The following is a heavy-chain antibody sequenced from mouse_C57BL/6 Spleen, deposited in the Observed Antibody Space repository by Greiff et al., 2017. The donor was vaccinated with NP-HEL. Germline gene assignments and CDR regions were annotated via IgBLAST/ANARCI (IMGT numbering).Heavy chain of an antibody. CDR3: ARSGDYDGLDY. Sequence: VQLQQSGPVLVKPGASVKMSCKASGYTFTDYYMNWVKQSHGKSLEWIGVINPYNGGTSYNQKFKGKATLTVDKSSSTAYMELNSLTSEDSAVYYCARSGDYDGLDYWGQGTTLTVSS. V-gene: IGHV1-19*01. CDR1: GYTFTDYY. CDR2: INPYNGGT. D-gene: IGHD2-4*01. J-gene: IGHJ2*01.